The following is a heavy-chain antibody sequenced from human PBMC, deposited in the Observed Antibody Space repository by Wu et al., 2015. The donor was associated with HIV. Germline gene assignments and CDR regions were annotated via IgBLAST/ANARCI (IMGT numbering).Heavy chain of an antibody. V-gene: IGHV1-18*01. CDR3: ARIFSPRGNDAFDI. D-gene: IGHD3-10*01. Sequence: QVQLVQSGAEVKKPGAVSEGLLQGFWLHFTSYGISWVRQAPGQGLEWMGWISAYNGNTNYAQKLQGRVTMTTDTSTSTAYMELRSLRSDDTAVYYCARIFSPRGNDAFDIWGQGTMVTVSS. J-gene: IGHJ3*02. CDR1: LHFTSYG. CDR2: ISAYNGNT.